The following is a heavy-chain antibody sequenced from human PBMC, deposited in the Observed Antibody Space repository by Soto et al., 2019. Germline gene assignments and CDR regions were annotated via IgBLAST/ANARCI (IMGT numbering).Heavy chain of an antibody. V-gene: IGHV3-48*02. CDR2: ISGGGVPV. D-gene: IGHD1-1*01. Sequence: GGSLRLSCKASGFTFSGYSMDWVRQAPGKGLEWIAYISGGGVPVYYADSVKGRFTISRDNAKNSLYLQLNHLRDEDTAIYYCARGRANYYFDFWGQGALVTVSS. CDR1: GFTFSGYS. J-gene: IGHJ4*02. CDR3: ARGRANYYFDF.